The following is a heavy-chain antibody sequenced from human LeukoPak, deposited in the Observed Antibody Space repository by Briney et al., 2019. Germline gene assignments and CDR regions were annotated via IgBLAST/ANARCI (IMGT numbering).Heavy chain of an antibody. D-gene: IGHD3-9*01. J-gene: IGHJ4*02. CDR2: ISSSGSTI. V-gene: IGHV3-11*01. CDR1: GFTFSDYY. Sequence: GGSLRLSCAASGFTFSDYYMSWIRQAPGKGLEWVSYISSSGSTIYYADSVKGRFTISRDNAKNSLYLQMNSLRAEDTAVYYCARVPFNDILTGYSDYFDYWGQGTLVTVSS. CDR3: ARVPFNDILTGYSDYFDY.